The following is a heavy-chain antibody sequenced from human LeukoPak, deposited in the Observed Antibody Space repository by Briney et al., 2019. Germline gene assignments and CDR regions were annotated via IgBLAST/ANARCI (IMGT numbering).Heavy chain of an antibody. J-gene: IGHJ4*02. D-gene: IGHD6-13*01. V-gene: IGHV1-2*02. Sequence: ASVKVSCKASGYTFTGYYMHWVRQAPGQGLEWMGWINPNSGGTNHAQKFQGRVTMTRDTSISTAYMELSRLRSDDTAVYYCARDRGPPNIAAAPFGYLGQGTLVTVSS. CDR3: ARDRGPPNIAAAPFGY. CDR1: GYTFTGYY. CDR2: INPNSGGT.